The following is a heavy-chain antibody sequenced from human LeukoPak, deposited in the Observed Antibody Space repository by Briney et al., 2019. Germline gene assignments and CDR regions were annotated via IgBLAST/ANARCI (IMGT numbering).Heavy chain of an antibody. CDR1: GFIFSSYE. J-gene: IGHJ3*02. V-gene: IGHV3-48*03. D-gene: IGHD3-10*01. CDR2: ISSSGSTI. Sequence: GGSLRLSCAASGFIFSSYEMNWVRQAPGKGLEWVSYISSSGSTIYYADSVKGRFTISRDNAKNSLYLQMNSLRAEDTAVYYRATSGSDAFDIWGQGTMVTVSS. CDR3: ATSGSDAFDI.